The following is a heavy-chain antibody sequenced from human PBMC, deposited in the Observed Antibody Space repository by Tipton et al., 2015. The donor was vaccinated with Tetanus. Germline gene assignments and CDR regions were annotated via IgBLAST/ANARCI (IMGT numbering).Heavy chain of an antibody. CDR3: ARDSPDILLVPAV. CDR2: INGHGTNT. V-gene: IGHV3-74*01. CDR1: GFTFSTYW. Sequence: SLRLSCAAPGFTFSTYWMHWVRQAPGKGLTWVSRINGHGTNTAYADSVKGRFTISRDNAKNTLYLQMNSLRAEDTAVYYCARDSPDILLVPAVWGQGTLVTVSS. D-gene: IGHD2-2*01. J-gene: IGHJ4*02.